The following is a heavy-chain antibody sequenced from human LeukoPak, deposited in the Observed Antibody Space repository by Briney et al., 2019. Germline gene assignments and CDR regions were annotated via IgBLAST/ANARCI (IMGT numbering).Heavy chain of an antibody. D-gene: IGHD2-8*01. V-gene: IGHV3-48*04. CDR3: ARGDIVLMVYAIDY. Sequence: GGSLRLSCAASGFTFSSYAMSWVRQAPGKGLEWVSYISSSGSTIYYADSVKGRFTISRDNAKNSLYLQMNSLRAEDTAVYYCARGDIVLMVYAIDYWGQGTLVTVSS. J-gene: IGHJ4*02. CDR2: ISSSGSTI. CDR1: GFTFSSYA.